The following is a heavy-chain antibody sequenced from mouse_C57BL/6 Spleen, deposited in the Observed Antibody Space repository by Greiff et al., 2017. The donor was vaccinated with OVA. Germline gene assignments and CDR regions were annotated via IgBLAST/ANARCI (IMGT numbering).Heavy chain of an antibody. D-gene: IGHD1-1*01. J-gene: IGHJ2*01. CDR2: IYPSDSET. CDR1: GYTFTSYW. Sequence: QVQLQQPGAELVRPGSSVKLSCKASGYTFTSYWMDWVKQRPGQGLEWIGNIYPSDSETHYNPKFKDKATLTVDKSSSTAYMQLSSLTSEASAVYYCAREAYYGSDYYLDYWGQGTTLTVSS. CDR3: AREAYYGSDYYLDY. V-gene: IGHV1-61*01.